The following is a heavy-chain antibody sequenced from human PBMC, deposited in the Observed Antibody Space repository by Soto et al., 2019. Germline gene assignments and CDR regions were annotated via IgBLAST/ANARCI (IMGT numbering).Heavy chain of an antibody. D-gene: IGHD6-13*01. Sequence: QVQLVQSGAEVKKPGSSVKVSCKASGGTFSSYTISWVRQAPGQGLEWMGRIIPILGIANYAQKFQGRVTITADKSTRKAYMELSSLRSEDTAVYYCARGHSSSWYLGMDVWGQGTTVTVSS. CDR1: GGTFSSYT. CDR3: ARGHSSSWYLGMDV. V-gene: IGHV1-69*02. CDR2: IIPILGIA. J-gene: IGHJ6*02.